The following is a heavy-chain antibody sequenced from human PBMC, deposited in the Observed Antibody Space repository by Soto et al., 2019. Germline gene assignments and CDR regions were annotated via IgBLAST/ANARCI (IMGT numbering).Heavy chain of an antibody. D-gene: IGHD2-15*01. CDR3: ARGDCVGGPCYSLAGSFYYYMDV. Sequence: EVQLVESGGGLVQPGGSLRLSCAASGFTFSNYWMYWVRQAPGKGLVWVSRMNSDGSVSSYADSVKGRLTISRDNVKNTLYLQMNSLRAEDTAVYYCARGDCVGGPCYSLAGSFYYYMDVWGKGTTVTVFS. V-gene: IGHV3-74*01. J-gene: IGHJ6*03. CDR2: MNSDGSVS. CDR1: GFTFSNYW.